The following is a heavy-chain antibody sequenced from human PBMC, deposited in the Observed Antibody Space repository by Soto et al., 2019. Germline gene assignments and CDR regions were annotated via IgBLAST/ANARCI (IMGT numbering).Heavy chain of an antibody. CDR3: ARPIMTGYYIGAFDT. V-gene: IGHV4-59*08. CDR1: GGSISSYY. J-gene: IGHJ3*02. D-gene: IGHD3-9*01. Sequence: SETLSLTCTVSGGSISSYYWSWIRQPLGKGLEWIGYIYYSGSTNYNPSLKSRVTISVDTSKNQFSLKLSSVTAADTAVYYCARPIMTGYYIGAFDTWGQGTMVTVSS. CDR2: IYYSGST.